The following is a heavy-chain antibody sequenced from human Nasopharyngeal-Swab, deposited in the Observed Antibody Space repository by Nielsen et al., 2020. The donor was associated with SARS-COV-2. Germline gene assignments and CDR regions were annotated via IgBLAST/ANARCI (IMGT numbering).Heavy chain of an antibody. CDR3: ARDPSGWGAYSDY. Sequence: ASVKVSCKASGYTFPNYGIFWVRQAPGQGLECMGWIRPYNGNTNYAQTVQGRVTMTTDTSTTKAYMELRSLRSDDTAVYYCARDPSGWGAYSDYWGQGTLVTVSS. V-gene: IGHV1-18*01. CDR1: GYTFPNYG. J-gene: IGHJ4*02. CDR2: IRPYNGNT. D-gene: IGHD6-19*01.